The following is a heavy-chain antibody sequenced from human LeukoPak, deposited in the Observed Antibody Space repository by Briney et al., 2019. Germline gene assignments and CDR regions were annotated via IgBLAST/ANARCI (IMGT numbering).Heavy chain of an antibody. CDR2: INAGNGNT. Sequence: ASVKVSCKASGYTFTSYAMHWVRQAPGQRLEWMGWINAGNGNTKYSQKFQGRVTITRDTSANAAYMELSNLRFEDTAVYYCARGRGAGDYWGQGTLVTVSS. CDR1: GYTFTSYA. V-gene: IGHV1-3*01. J-gene: IGHJ4*02. CDR3: ARGRGAGDY. D-gene: IGHD6-19*01.